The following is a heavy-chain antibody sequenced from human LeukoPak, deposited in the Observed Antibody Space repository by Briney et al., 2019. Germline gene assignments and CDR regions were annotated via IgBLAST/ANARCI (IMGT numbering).Heavy chain of an antibody. CDR3: ARVGIAVAGPRGAFDY. CDR1: GGTFSSYA. CDR2: IIPIFGTA. D-gene: IGHD6-19*01. V-gene: IGHV1-69*13. J-gene: IGHJ4*02. Sequence: GASVKVSCKASGGTFSSYAISWVRQAPGQGLEWMGGIIPIFGTANYAQKFQGRVTITADGSTSTAYMELSSLRSEDTAVHYCARVGIAVAGPRGAFDYWGQGTLVTVSS.